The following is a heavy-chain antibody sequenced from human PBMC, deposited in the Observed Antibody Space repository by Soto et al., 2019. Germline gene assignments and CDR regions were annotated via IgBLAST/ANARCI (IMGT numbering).Heavy chain of an antibody. D-gene: IGHD1-26*01. CDR2: VLYDGTNQ. J-gene: IGHJ2*01. CDR1: GFTFSNYA. CDR3: ARDGATQKWRPWYFDL. Sequence: QVQLVESGGGVVQPGRSLRLSCAASGFTFSNYAMHWVRQTPGTELECVAIVLYDGTNQYYADSVKVRFTMSSANYESTLYRQMTSLRAEDTDLYYCARDGATQKWRPWYFDLWGRGTLVTVSS. V-gene: IGHV3-30-3*01.